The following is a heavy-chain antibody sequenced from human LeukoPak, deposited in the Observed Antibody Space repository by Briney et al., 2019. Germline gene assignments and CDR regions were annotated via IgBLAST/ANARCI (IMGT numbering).Heavy chain of an antibody. CDR3: AKHRFESGGYHSTD. CDR2: ISGGSGST. D-gene: IGHD3-22*01. V-gene: IGHV3-23*01. J-gene: IGHJ4*02. Sequence: GGSLRLSCAASGFTFSSYAMSWVRQAPGKGLAWVSTISGGSGSTYCADSVKGRFTISRDNSKNTLYLQMNSLRDEDTAVYYCAKHRFESGGYHSTDWGQGTLVTVAS. CDR1: GFTFSSYA.